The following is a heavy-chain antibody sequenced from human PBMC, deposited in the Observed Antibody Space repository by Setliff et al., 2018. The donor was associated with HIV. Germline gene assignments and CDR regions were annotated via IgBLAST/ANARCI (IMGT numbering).Heavy chain of an antibody. D-gene: IGHD6-19*01. V-gene: IGHV3-21*01. J-gene: IGHJ3*02. CDR3: SRDGQWLVRAFDI. CDR2: ISSSSGYI. CDR1: GLTFSSYT. Sequence: GGSLRLSCSASGLTFSSYTMNWVRQAPGKGLEWVSSISSSSGYINYADSVQGRFTISRDNAKNSLFLQMNSLRAEDTAVYYCSRDGQWLVRAFDIWGQGTMVTVSS.